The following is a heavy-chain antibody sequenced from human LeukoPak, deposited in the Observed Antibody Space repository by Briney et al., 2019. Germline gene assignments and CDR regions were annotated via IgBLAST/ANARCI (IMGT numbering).Heavy chain of an antibody. CDR1: GFTFSNFA. Sequence: SGGSLRLSCAASGFTFSNFAMSWVRQAPGKGLEWVSTISGSGGDTYYADSVKGRFTISRDNSKNTLYLQMSSLRAEDTAAYYCAKGTRDDYTLFDYWGQGTLVTVSS. CDR3: AKGTRDDYTLFDY. CDR2: ISGSGGDT. V-gene: IGHV3-23*01. D-gene: IGHD4-11*01. J-gene: IGHJ4*02.